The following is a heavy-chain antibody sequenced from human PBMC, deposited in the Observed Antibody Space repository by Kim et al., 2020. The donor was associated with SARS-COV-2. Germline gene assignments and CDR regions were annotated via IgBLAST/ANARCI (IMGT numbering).Heavy chain of an antibody. J-gene: IGHJ5*02. CDR2: MNPNSGNT. D-gene: IGHD1-26*01. CDR3: ARGGYSGSYFRWWFDP. CDR1: GYTFTSYD. V-gene: IGHV1-8*01. Sequence: ASVKVSCKASGYTFTSYDINWVRQATGQGLEWMGWMNPNSGNTGYAQKFQGRVTMTRNTSISTAYMELSSLRSEDTAVYYCARGGYSGSYFRWWFDPWGQGTLVTVSS.